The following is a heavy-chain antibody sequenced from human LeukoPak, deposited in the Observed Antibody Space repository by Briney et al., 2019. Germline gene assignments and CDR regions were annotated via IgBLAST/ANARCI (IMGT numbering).Heavy chain of an antibody. CDR3: ARVDPSGSYTSDAFDI. D-gene: IGHD1-26*01. J-gene: IGHJ3*02. V-gene: IGHV1-18*01. Sequence: ASVKVSCKASSYTFTNYAFTWVRQAPGQGLEWMGWISAYNGNTNYAQKLQGRVTMTTDTSTSTAYMELRSLRSDDTAVYYCARVDPSGSYTSDAFDIWGQGTMVTVSS. CDR2: ISAYNGNT. CDR1: SYTFTNYA.